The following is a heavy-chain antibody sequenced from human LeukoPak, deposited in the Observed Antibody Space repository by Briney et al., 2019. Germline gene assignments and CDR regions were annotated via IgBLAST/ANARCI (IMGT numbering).Heavy chain of an antibody. J-gene: IGHJ3*02. Sequence: SETLSLTCTVSGGSISSSSYYWGWIRQPPGKGLEWIGSIYYSGSTYYNPSLKSRVTISVDTSKNQFSLKLSSVTAADTAVYYCARHGGGLIAVAGGAFDIWGQGTMVTVSS. V-gene: IGHV4-39*01. D-gene: IGHD6-19*01. CDR2: IYYSGST. CDR3: ARHGGGLIAVAGGAFDI. CDR1: GGSISSSSYY.